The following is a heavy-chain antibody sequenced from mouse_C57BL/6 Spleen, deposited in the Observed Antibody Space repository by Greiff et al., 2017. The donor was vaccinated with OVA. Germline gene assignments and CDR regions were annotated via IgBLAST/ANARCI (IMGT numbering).Heavy chain of an antibody. CDR1: GFTFSDYG. CDR2: ISSGSSTI. CDR3: ARAPPYYYGSSPFAY. Sequence: EVQLVESGGGLVKPGGSLKLSCAASGFTFSDYGMHWVRQAPEKGLEWVAYISSGSSTIYYADTVKGRFTISRDNAKNTLFLQMTSLRSEDTAMYYCARAPPYYYGSSPFAYWGQGTLVTVSA. V-gene: IGHV5-17*01. J-gene: IGHJ3*01. D-gene: IGHD1-1*01.